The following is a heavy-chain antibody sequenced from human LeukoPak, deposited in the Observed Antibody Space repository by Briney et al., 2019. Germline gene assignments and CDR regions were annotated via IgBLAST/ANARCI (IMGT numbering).Heavy chain of an antibody. CDR1: GFTFSSYA. Sequence: GGSLRLSCAASGFTFSSYAMSWVRQAPGKGLEWVSAISGSGGSTYYADSVKGRFTISRDNSKNTLYLQMNSLRAEDTAVYYCANRIVGASDYFDYWGPGTLVTVSS. D-gene: IGHD1-26*01. J-gene: IGHJ4*02. V-gene: IGHV3-23*01. CDR2: ISGSGGST. CDR3: ANRIVGASDYFDY.